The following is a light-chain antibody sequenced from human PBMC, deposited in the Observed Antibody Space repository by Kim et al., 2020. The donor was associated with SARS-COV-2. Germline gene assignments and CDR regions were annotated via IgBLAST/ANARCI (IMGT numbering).Light chain of an antibody. V-gene: IGKV1-39*01. CDR1: QDISRY. J-gene: IGKJ1*01. CDR3: KQTYSASLT. CDR2: TAS. Sequence: DIQMTQSPSSLSASVGDRVTITCRASQDISRYLNWYQQKPGKAPKLLIYTASSLQSGVPSRFTGSGSETDFTLTISSLQPEDFATYYCKQTYSASLTFGQGTKVDIK.